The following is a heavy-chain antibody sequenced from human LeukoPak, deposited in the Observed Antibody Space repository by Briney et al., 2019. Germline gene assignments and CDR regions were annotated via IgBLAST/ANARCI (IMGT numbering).Heavy chain of an antibody. CDR1: GFNMSDYW. CDR3: ARDIDWLDC. V-gene: IGHV3-7*01. Sequence: GGSLRLSCIASGFNMSDYWMSWVRQAPGKGLEWVANIKQDGSEIYSGDSLKGRFTISRDNAKNSLYLQMNSLRGEDTAVYYCARDIDWLDCWGQGTLVTVSS. D-gene: IGHD2-15*01. CDR2: IKQDGSEI. J-gene: IGHJ5*01.